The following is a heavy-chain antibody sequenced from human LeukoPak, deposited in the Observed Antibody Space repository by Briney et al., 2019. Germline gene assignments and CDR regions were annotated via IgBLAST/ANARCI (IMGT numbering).Heavy chain of an antibody. CDR3: ARAERVTIFGVVIIPKYNWFDP. CDR1: GYTFTSYY. CDR2: INPSGGST. V-gene: IGHV1-46*01. J-gene: IGHJ5*02. D-gene: IGHD3-3*01. Sequence: ASVKVSCKASGYTFTSYYMHWVRQAPGQGLEWMGIINPSGGSTSYAQKFQGRVTMTRDTSTSTVYMELSSLRSEDTAVYYCARAERVTIFGVVIIPKYNWFDPWGQGTLVTVSS.